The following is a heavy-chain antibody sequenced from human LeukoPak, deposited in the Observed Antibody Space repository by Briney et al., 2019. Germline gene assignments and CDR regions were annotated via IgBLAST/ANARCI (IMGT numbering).Heavy chain of an antibody. Sequence: GGSLRLSCAASGFIFSSYEMNWVRQAPGKGLEWVSCISSSGSTIYYADSVKGRSTISRDYAKNSLYLQMNSVRAEDTAVYYCARDSGSVGELRPSTFDYWGQGTLVTVSS. V-gene: IGHV3-48*03. CDR3: ARDSGSVGELRPSTFDY. D-gene: IGHD1-26*01. CDR2: ISSSGSTI. CDR1: GFIFSSYE. J-gene: IGHJ4*02.